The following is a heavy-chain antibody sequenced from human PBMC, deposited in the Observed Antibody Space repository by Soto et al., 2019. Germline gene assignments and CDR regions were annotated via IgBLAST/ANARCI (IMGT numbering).Heavy chain of an antibody. Sequence: QLQLQESGPGLVKPSETLSLTCTVSGGSISSSSYYWGWIRQPPGKGLEWIGSIYYSGSTYYNPSLKSRGTISVDTSKNQFSLKLSSVTAADTAVYYCARVIGQQLVFDPWGQGTLVTVSS. J-gene: IGHJ5*02. CDR1: GGSISSSSYY. CDR2: IYYSGST. D-gene: IGHD6-13*01. CDR3: ARVIGQQLVFDP. V-gene: IGHV4-39*01.